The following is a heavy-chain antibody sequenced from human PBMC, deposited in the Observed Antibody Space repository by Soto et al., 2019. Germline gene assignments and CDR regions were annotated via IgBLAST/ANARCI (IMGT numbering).Heavy chain of an antibody. J-gene: IGHJ5*02. V-gene: IGHV1-46*01. CDR2: INPNGGST. Sequence: ASVKVSCKAPADTFTSYYIHWVRQAPGHGLEWMGIINPNGGSTRFAQTFQGRITMTTDTSTSTVYMELRSLRSDDTAVYYCARDTYCSSTSCYLDHCGKGTLVKVYS. CDR3: ARDTYCSSTSCYLDH. CDR1: ADTFTSYY. D-gene: IGHD2-2*01.